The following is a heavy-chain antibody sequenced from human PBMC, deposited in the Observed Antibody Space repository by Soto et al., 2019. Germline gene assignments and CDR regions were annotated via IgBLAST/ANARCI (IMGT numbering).Heavy chain of an antibody. CDR3: ARDIGHCSDTRCYRWFDS. CDR2: IYHSGST. CDR1: GGSISSSNW. Sequence: SETLSLTCAVSGGSISSSNWWNWVRQPPGKGLEWIGKIYHSGSTNYNPSLKSRVTISLDKSKNQFSLNLYSVTAADTAVYYCARDIGHCSDTRCYRWFDSWGQGTLVTVSS. J-gene: IGHJ5*01. V-gene: IGHV4-4*02. D-gene: IGHD2-2*01.